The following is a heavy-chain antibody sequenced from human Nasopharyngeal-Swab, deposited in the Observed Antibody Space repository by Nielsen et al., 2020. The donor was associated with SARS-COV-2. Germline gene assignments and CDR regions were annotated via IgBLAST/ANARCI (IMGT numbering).Heavy chain of an antibody. CDR3: ARDQGYYDTSNYYQN. D-gene: IGHD3-22*01. V-gene: IGHV1-3*01. Sequence: ASVQFSSKASEYTFSSYSFHCVRHPPGQGLEWLGWIIPLNGNTRYAQRFQGRVTITSDTSASTAYMELSSLRSEDTAVYYCARDQGYYDTSNYYQNWGQGTLVTVSS. CDR2: IIPLNGNT. J-gene: IGHJ4*02. CDR1: EYTFSSYS.